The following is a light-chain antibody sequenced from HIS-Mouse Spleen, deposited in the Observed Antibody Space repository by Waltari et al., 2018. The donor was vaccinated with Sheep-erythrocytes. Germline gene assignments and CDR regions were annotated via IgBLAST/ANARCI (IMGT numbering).Light chain of an antibody. Sequence: SYELTQPPSVPVSPGQTASITCSGDKLGDKYACWYQQKPGHSPVLVIYQDSKRPSGIPERFSGSNSGNTATLTISGTQAMDEADYYCQAWDSSTVVFGGGTKLTVL. CDR3: QAWDSSTVV. CDR2: QDS. V-gene: IGLV3-1*01. J-gene: IGLJ2*01. CDR1: KLGDKY.